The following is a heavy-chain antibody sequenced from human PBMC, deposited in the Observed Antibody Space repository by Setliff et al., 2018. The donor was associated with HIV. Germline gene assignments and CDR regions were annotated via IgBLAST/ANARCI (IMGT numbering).Heavy chain of an antibody. CDR3: ARRYRIAARPKWFDP. V-gene: IGHV4-59*11. J-gene: IGHJ5*02. CDR2: IYSTGST. D-gene: IGHD6-6*01. Sequence: SETLSLTCTVSGPSINIHYWSWIRQSPGKAFEWIGYIYSTGSTNYNPSLQSRVTISMVASRNQFSLKLSSVTASDTAVYCCARRYRIAARPKWFDPWGQGTLVTVSS. CDR1: GPSINIHY.